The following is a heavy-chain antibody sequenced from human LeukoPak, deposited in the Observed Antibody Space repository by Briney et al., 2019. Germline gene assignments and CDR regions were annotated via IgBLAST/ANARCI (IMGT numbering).Heavy chain of an antibody. CDR2: IYTSGST. Sequence: SQTLSLTCTVSGGSISSGGYYWTWIRQPAGNGLEWIGRIYTSGSTNYNPSLKSRVTISVDTSKNQFSLKLSSVTAADTAVYYCARDRTVVPAAILDYFYYYMDVWGKGTTVTVSS. CDR1: GGSISSGGYY. V-gene: IGHV4-61*02. J-gene: IGHJ6*03. CDR3: ARDRTVVPAAILDYFYYYMDV. D-gene: IGHD2-2*01.